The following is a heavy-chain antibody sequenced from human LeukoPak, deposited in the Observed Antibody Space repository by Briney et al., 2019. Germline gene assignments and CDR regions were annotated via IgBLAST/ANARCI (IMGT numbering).Heavy chain of an antibody. Sequence: ASVKVSCKASGYTFTGYYMHWVRQAPGQGLEWMGWINPNSGGTNYAQKFQGRVTMTRDTSISTAYMELRSLRSDDTAVYYCARSRGYCGGDCYGVYNYWGQGTLVTVSS. J-gene: IGHJ4*02. D-gene: IGHD2-21*02. CDR1: GYTFTGYY. CDR3: ARSRGYCGGDCYGVYNY. CDR2: INPNSGGT. V-gene: IGHV1-2*02.